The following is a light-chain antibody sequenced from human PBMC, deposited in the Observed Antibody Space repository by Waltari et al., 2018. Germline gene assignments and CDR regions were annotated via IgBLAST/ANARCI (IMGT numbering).Light chain of an antibody. CDR2: GAS. V-gene: IGKV1-NL1*01. CDR3: KQYFGIPIT. Sequence: DIQMTQSPSSLPASLGDRVPITCRASQGISSSLAWYQKKVGEAPKLLLYGASRLESGVPSRFSGSGSGTVYTLTISSLQPEDFATYYCKQYFGIPITFGQGTRLE. J-gene: IGKJ5*01. CDR1: QGISSS.